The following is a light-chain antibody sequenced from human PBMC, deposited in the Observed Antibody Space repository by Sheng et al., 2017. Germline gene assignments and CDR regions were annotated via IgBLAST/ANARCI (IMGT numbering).Light chain of an antibody. Sequence: IQMTQSPSTLSASVGDRVTITCRTSHGIRSQLAWYQQKPGAAPQLLISKASTLESGVPSRFSGEGSGTEFTLTISSLQPDEFATYYCQQYNSYPWTFGQGTKVEVK. CDR2: KAS. CDR1: HGIRSQ. CDR3: QQYNSYPWT. V-gene: IGKV1-5*03. J-gene: IGKJ1*01.